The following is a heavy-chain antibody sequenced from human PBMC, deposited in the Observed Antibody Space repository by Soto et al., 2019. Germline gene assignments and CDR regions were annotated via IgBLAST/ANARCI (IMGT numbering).Heavy chain of an antibody. CDR3: ARTKFGDFWSGYYARTYGGWFDP. J-gene: IGHJ5*02. CDR2: INHSGST. V-gene: IGHV4-34*01. Sequence: SETLSLTCAVYGGSFSGYYWSWIRQPPGKGLEWIGEINHSGSTNYNPSLKSRVTISVDTSKNQFSLKLSSVTAADTAVYYCARTKFGDFWSGYYARTYGGWFDPWGQGTLVTVSS. CDR1: GGSFSGYY. D-gene: IGHD3-3*01.